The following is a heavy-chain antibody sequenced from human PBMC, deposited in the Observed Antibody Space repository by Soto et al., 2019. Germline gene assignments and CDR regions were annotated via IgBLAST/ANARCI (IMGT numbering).Heavy chain of an antibody. CDR1: GFTFSSYA. D-gene: IGHD1-26*01. J-gene: IGHJ4*02. CDR2: ISGSGVST. CDR3: GTDRRGSYFDY. V-gene: IGHV3-23*01. Sequence: EVQLLESGGGLVQPGGSLRLSCAASGFTFSSYAMNWVRQAPGKGLEWVSTISGSGVSTYYADSVKGRFTISRDDSKNALSLHMISLRAEVTAVYYRGTDRRGSYFDYWGPGTLATVCS.